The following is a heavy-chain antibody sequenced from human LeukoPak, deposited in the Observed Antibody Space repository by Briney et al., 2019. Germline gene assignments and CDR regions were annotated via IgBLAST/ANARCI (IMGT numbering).Heavy chain of an antibody. CDR2: IYHSGST. J-gene: IGHJ4*02. CDR3: ARHSCSSTSCYGAFDY. Sequence: SETLSLTCAVSGYSISSGYYWGWIRQPPGKGLEWIGSIYHSGSTYYNPSLKSRVTISVDTPKNQFSLKLSSVTAADTAVYYCARHSCSSTSCYGAFDYWGQGTLVTVSS. CDR1: GYSISSGYY. D-gene: IGHD2-2*01. V-gene: IGHV4-38-2*01.